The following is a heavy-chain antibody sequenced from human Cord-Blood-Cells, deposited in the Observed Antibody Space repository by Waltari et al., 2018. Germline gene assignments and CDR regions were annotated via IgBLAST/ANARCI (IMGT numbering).Heavy chain of an antibody. J-gene: IGHJ4*02. CDR3: ARVPAKTGDVRRDFDY. CDR2: IYYRGRT. D-gene: IGHD7-27*01. CDR1: GGSISSGGYY. V-gene: IGHV4-31*03. Sequence: QVQLQESGPGLVKPSQTLSLTCTVSGGSISSGGYYWSWIRQHPGKGLEWIGYIYYRGRTYYNPAREVRVTTSVGTSKNQVSLKLSSVTAAETAVYYCARVPAKTGDVRRDFDYWGQGTLVTVSS.